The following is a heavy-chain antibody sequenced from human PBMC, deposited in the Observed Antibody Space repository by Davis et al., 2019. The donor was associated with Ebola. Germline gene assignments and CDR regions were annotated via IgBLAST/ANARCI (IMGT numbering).Heavy chain of an antibody. Sequence: GESLKISCAASGFTFSSYAMHWVRQAPGKGLEYVSAISSNGGSTYYANSVKGRFTISRDNSKNTLYLQMNSLRAEDTAVYYCARHLGELSYPFDYWGQGTLVTVSS. V-gene: IGHV3-64*01. CDR2: ISSNGGST. CDR3: ARHLGELSYPFDY. CDR1: GFTFSSYA. D-gene: IGHD3-16*02. J-gene: IGHJ4*02.